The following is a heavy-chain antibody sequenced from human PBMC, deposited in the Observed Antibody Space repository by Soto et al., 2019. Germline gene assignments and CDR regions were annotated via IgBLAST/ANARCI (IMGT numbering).Heavy chain of an antibody. J-gene: IGHJ4*02. D-gene: IGHD2-8*01. CDR3: ARYNSYAIDY. CDR1: GTSISSYY. V-gene: IGHV4-59*01. CDR2: IHYSGTT. Sequence: SETLSLTCTVSGTSISSYYWSWIRQPPGKGLEWIANIHYSGTTNYNPSLASRVTLSVDTSKNQFSLRMTSVTAADRAMYFCARYNSYAIDYWGRGTLVTVSS.